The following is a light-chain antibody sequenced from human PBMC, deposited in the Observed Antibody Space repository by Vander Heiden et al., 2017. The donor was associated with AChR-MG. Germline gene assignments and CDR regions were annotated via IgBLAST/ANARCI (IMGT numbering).Light chain of an antibody. Sequence: EIVMTQSPATLSVSPGERATLSCRASPSVSSNLAWYQQKPGQAPRLLIYGASTRATGIPARVSGSGSGTEFTLTISRLQSEDFAVYYCQQYNNWPPVAFGQGTKVEIK. CDR3: QQYNNWPPVA. CDR1: PSVSSN. J-gene: IGKJ1*01. CDR2: GAS. V-gene: IGKV3-15*01.